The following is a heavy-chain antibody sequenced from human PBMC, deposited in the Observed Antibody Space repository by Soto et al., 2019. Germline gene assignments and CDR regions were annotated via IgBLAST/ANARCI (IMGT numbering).Heavy chain of an antibody. CDR3: ARVMGGYNWNYD. D-gene: IGHD1-7*01. CDR2: ISSSSSYI. V-gene: IGHV3-21*01. J-gene: IGHJ4*02. CDR1: GFTFSSYS. Sequence: GGSLRLSCAASGFTFSSYSMNWVRQAPGKGLEWVSSISSSSSYIYYADSVKGRFTISRDNAKNSLYLQMNSLRAEDTAVYYCARVMGGYNWNYDWGQGTLVTVSS.